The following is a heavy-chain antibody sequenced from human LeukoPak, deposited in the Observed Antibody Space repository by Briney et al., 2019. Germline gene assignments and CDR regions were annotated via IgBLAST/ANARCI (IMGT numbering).Heavy chain of an antibody. CDR1: GYTFTSYD. V-gene: IGHV1-8*01. Sequence: GASVKVSCKASGYTFTSYDINWVRQATGQGLEWMGWMNPNSGNTGYAQKFQGRVTMTRNTSISTAYMELSSLRSEDTAVYYCARADIVVVPAAGDYYYYYYMDVWGKGTTVTVSS. CDR3: ARADIVVVPAAGDYYYYYYMDV. CDR2: MNPNSGNT. J-gene: IGHJ6*03. D-gene: IGHD2-2*01.